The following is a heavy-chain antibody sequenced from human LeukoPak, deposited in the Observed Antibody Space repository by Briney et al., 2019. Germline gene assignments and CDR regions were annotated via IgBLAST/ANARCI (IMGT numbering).Heavy chain of an antibody. D-gene: IGHD2-21*01. Sequence: GVTLRLSCAACGFTFSSCWMRCVRRAPGKGLVGVVNIKQDGREKYYMDSVRGRFTISRDNAKNSLHLQKNSVRGQDAAVYYCARGNVDIVAMVCGGECYADYFDYWGQGTLVTVSS. CDR2: IKQDGREK. CDR3: ARGNVDIVAMVCGGECYADYFDY. J-gene: IGHJ4*02. V-gene: IGHV3-7*01. CDR1: GFTFSSCW.